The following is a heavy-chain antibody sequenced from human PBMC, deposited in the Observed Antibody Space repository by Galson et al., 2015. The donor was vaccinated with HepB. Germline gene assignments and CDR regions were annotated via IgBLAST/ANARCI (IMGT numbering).Heavy chain of an antibody. Sequence: SLRLSCAASGFIFSRYDMHWVRQATGKGLEWVSAIGTAGDTYYPGSVKGRFTISRENAKNSLYLQMNSLRAGDTAVYYCARGDYGGAFDIWGQGTMVTVSS. CDR3: ARGDYGGAFDI. V-gene: IGHV3-13*01. CDR2: IGTAGDT. J-gene: IGHJ3*02. D-gene: IGHD4-17*01. CDR1: GFIFSRYD.